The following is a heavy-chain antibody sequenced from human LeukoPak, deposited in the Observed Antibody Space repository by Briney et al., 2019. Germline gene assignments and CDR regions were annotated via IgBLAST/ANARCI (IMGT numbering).Heavy chain of an antibody. V-gene: IGHV3-15*01. J-gene: IGHJ4*02. Sequence: PGGSLRLSCAASGFTFSNAWMSWVRQAPGKGLEWVGRIKSKTDGGTTDYAAPVKGRFTISRDDPKNTLYLQMNSLKTEDTAVYYCTTDPLIHSSSWYPRDYWGQGTLVTVSS. CDR3: TTDPLIHSSSWYPRDY. D-gene: IGHD6-13*01. CDR1: GFTFSNAW. CDR2: IKSKTDGGTT.